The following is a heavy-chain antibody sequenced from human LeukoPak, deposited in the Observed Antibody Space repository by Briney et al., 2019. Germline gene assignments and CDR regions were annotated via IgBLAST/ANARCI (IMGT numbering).Heavy chain of an antibody. CDR3: ARTYYYDSSATPDY. CDR1: GFTVSSNY. V-gene: IGHV3-53*01. Sequence: GGSLRLSCAASGFTVSSNYMSWVRQAPGKGLEWVLVLYSGGSTYYADSVKGRFIISRDNSKNTLYLQMNSLRAEDTAVYYCARTYYYDSSATPDYWGQGTLVTVSS. CDR2: LYSGGST. J-gene: IGHJ4*02. D-gene: IGHD3-22*01.